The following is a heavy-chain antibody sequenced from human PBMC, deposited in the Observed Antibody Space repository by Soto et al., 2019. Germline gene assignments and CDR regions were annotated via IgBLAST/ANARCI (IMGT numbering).Heavy chain of an antibody. CDR3: ARAGGSTDYYYGMDV. CDR2: IWYDGSNK. V-gene: IGHV3-33*01. CDR1: GFSFSSYG. Sequence: QVKLVASGGGVVQPGRSLGLSCVASGFSFSSYGMHWVRQATGKGLEWVALIWYDGSNKYYADSVKGRFTISRHNSKNTLYRQMSSLRADDTAVYYCARAGGSTDYYYGMDVWGQGTTFTVSS. J-gene: IGHJ6*02.